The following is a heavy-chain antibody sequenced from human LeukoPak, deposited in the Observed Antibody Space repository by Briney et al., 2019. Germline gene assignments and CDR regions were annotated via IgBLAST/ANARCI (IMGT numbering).Heavy chain of an antibody. CDR1: GFTFSTYA. D-gene: IGHD2-15*01. Sequence: PGGSLRLSCAASGFTFSTYALSWVRPAPGKGLEWVSSIVGSGISTFYADSVKGRFSISRDNSKHTLYLQMNTLRADDTAVYYCAKDGSNDWRWGAFDVWGQGTMVTVSS. V-gene: IGHV3-23*01. CDR3: AKDGSNDWRWGAFDV. J-gene: IGHJ3*01. CDR2: IVGSGIST.